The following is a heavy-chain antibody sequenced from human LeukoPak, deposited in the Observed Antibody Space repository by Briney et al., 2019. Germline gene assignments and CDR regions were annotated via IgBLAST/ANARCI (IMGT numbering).Heavy chain of an antibody. V-gene: IGHV1-2*02. CDR1: GYTFTGYY. CDR3: ASSVDTAMAGESD. Sequence: GASVTVSCKASGYTFTGYYMHWVRQAPGQGLEWMGWINPNSGGTNYAQKFQGRVTMTRDTSISTAYMELSRLRSDDTAVYYCASSVDTAMAGESDWGQGTLVTVSS. J-gene: IGHJ4*02. CDR2: INPNSGGT. D-gene: IGHD5-18*01.